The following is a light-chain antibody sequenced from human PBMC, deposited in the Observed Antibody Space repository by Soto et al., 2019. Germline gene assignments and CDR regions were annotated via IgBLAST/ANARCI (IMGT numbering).Light chain of an antibody. J-gene: IGKJ4*01. V-gene: IGKV1-33*01. CDR1: QDITNY. CDR2: DAS. Sequence: DIQMTQSPSSLSASVGDRVTITCQASQDITNYLSWYQQKPGKAPKLLIYDASNLEIGVPSRFSGRGSGTDFSLTITSLQPEDFATSFCQQYDDLPLTFGGGTKVEVK. CDR3: QQYDDLPLT.